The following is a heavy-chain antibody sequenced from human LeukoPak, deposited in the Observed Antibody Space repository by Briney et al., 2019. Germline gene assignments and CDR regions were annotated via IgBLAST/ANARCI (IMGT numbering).Heavy chain of an antibody. V-gene: IGHV4-34*01. CDR1: GDSFSGYY. Sequence: KASETLSLTCAVYGDSFSGYYWSWIRQPPGKGLEWIAEISHRGTTHYNPSLKSRVNISADTSKNQFSLHLDSVTAADTAVYYCATYPLDDTFDYWGQGTLVTVSS. J-gene: IGHJ4*02. D-gene: IGHD3-22*01. CDR3: ATYPLDDTFDY. CDR2: ISHRGTT.